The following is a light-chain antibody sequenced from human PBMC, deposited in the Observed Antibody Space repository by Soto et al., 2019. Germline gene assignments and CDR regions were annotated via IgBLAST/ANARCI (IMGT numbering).Light chain of an antibody. CDR3: QHYGGMWT. Sequence: DIQMTQSPSTLSASVGDRVTITCRASEVITNRLAWYQQKPGKAPKVLIYDASNLESGVPSRLRGSRSGTEFILTISSLQPDDFATYYCQHYGGMWTFGQGTKVDIK. V-gene: IGKV1-5*01. CDR1: EVITNR. CDR2: DAS. J-gene: IGKJ1*01.